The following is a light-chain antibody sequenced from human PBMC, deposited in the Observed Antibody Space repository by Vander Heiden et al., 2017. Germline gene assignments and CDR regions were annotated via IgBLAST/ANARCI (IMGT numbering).Light chain of an antibody. CDR3: QQYYSTPYT. CDR2: WAS. V-gene: IGKV4-1*01. J-gene: IGKJ2*01. Sequence: DYVLTQFPDSLSLSLGERATLHCKSSLSVLYSSNNKNYLAWYQQKPGQPPKLLIYWASTRESGVPDRFSGSGSGTDFTLTISSLHAEDVAVYYCQQYYSTPYTFGQGTKLEIK. CDR1: LSVLYSSNNKNY.